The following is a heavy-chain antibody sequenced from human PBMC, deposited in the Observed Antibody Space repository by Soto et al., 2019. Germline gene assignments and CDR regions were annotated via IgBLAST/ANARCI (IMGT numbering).Heavy chain of an antibody. CDR1: GFTVSNNY. CDR2: VYSGGNT. D-gene: IGHD6-13*01. CDR3: GRDPPGIATSGAGG. J-gene: IGHJ4*02. Sequence: VGSLRLSGAASGFTVSNNYMRWVRQAPGKGLEWVSLVYSGGNTHYAYSGKGRFSISRDNSKNTLVLQMKSLRVEYTAVHDCGRDPPGIATSGAGGWGQGALETASS. V-gene: IGHV3-53*01.